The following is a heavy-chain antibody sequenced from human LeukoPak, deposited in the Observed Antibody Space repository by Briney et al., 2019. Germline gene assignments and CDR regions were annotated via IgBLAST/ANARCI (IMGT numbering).Heavy chain of an antibody. CDR2: VSGSGGST. J-gene: IGHJ3*02. Sequence: GGSLRLSCAASGFTFSSYAMSWVRQAPGKGLEWVSLVSGSGGSTYYADSVKGRFTISRDNSKNKLYLQMNSLRAEDTAVYFCAKISAPVAPSRRGAFDIWGQETMVTVSS. D-gene: IGHD6-19*01. CDR3: AKISAPVAPSRRGAFDI. CDR1: GFTFSSYA. V-gene: IGHV3-23*01.